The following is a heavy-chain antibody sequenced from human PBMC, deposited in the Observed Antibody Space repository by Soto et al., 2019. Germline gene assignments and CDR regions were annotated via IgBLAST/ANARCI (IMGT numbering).Heavy chain of an antibody. Sequence: ASETLSLTCTVSGGSISSYYWSWIRQPPGKGLEWIGEIYHSGSTNYNPSLKSRVTISVDKSKNQFSLKLSSVTAADTAVYYCARDYMVRGVMRWFDPWGQGTLVTVSS. CDR2: IYHSGST. CDR1: GGSISSYY. D-gene: IGHD3-10*01. V-gene: IGHV4-59*12. CDR3: ARDYMVRGVMRWFDP. J-gene: IGHJ5*02.